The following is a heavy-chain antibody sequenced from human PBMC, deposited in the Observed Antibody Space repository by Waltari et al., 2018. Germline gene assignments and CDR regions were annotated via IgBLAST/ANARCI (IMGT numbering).Heavy chain of an antibody. D-gene: IGHD3-22*01. CDR2: IFYTGAT. J-gene: IGHJ5*02. CDR3: AREDQFRGYYDHHGLGWFDP. Sequence: QVQLQESGPGLVKPWETLSLTCSVSGGPIISHYWNWIRQFPGKGLEWIGHIFYTGATKYNSALNTRVTISLDPSKTQFSLTLTSLTAADTAIYYCAREDQFRGYYDHHGLGWFDPWGQGTMVTVST. CDR1: GGPIISHY. V-gene: IGHV4-59*11.